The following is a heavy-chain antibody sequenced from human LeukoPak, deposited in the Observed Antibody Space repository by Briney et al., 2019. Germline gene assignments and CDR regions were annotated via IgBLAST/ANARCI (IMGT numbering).Heavy chain of an antibody. CDR2: ISYDGSHK. D-gene: IGHD6-13*01. CDR3: ARVGGRAAAGTVGWFDP. J-gene: IGHJ5*02. Sequence: GGSLRLSCAASGITFRSYGMHWVRQAPGKGLEWVAVISYDGSHKYYADSVKGRFSISRDNSKNTLYLQMNSLRADDTAVYYCARVGGRAAAGTVGWFDPWGQGTLVTVSS. V-gene: IGHV3-30*03. CDR1: GITFRSYG.